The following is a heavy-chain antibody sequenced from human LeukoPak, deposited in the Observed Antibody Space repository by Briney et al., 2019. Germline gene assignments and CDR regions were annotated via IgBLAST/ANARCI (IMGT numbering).Heavy chain of an antibody. CDR3: AREGRGYSGFDY. D-gene: IGHD2-21*01. Sequence: GGSLRLSCAAPGFTFDDYAMHWVRQAPGKGLEWVSGISWNSGSIGYADSVKGRFTISRDNAKNSLYLQMNSLRAEDTAVYYCAREGRGYSGFDYWGQGTQVTVSS. J-gene: IGHJ4*02. CDR2: ISWNSGSI. CDR1: GFTFDDYA. V-gene: IGHV3-9*01.